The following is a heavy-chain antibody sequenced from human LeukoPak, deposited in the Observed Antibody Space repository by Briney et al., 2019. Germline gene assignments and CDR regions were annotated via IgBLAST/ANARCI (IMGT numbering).Heavy chain of an antibody. CDR1: GFTFSNYA. D-gene: IGHD3-10*01. Sequence: GGSLRLSCAASGFTFSNYAMSWVRQAPGKGLEWVSSVSGRGDYTSYADSVKGRFSISRDNSKNTLYLQMNSLRAEDTAVYYCAKDWVMVRGSPGDYWGQGTLVTVSS. J-gene: IGHJ4*02. CDR3: AKDWVMVRGSPGDY. CDR2: VSGRGDYT. V-gene: IGHV3-23*01.